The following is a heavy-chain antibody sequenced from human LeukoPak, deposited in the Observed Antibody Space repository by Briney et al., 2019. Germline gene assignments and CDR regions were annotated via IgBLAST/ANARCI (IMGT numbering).Heavy chain of an antibody. CDR1: GFTFSSYE. J-gene: IGHJ4*02. CDR2: ISSSSSYI. Sequence: GGSLRLSCAASGFTFSSYEMNWVRQAPGKGLEWVSYISSSSSYIYYADSVKGRFTISRDNAKNSLYLQMNSLRAEDTAVYYCARDRAVVWGFDYWGQGTLVTVSS. V-gene: IGHV3-21*05. D-gene: IGHD2-8*02. CDR3: ARDRAVVWGFDY.